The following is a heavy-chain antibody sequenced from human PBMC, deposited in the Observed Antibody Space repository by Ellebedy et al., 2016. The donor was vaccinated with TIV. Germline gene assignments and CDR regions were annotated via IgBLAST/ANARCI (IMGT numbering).Heavy chain of an antibody. D-gene: IGHD2-2*01. CDR2: IYPGDSDT. V-gene: IGHV5-51*01. J-gene: IGHJ3*02. CDR1: GYSFTSYW. Sequence: GESLKISXKASGYSFTSYWIGWVRQMPGRGLECIGIIYPGDSDTRYSRSFQGQVTISADKSINTAYLQWNSLKASDTAMYYCATTYQPLGRDAFDIWGQGTMVTVSS. CDR3: ATTYQPLGRDAFDI.